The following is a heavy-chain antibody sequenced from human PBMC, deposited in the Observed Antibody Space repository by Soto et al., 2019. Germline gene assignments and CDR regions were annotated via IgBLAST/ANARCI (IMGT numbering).Heavy chain of an antibody. CDR1: GFTSSSYW. J-gene: IGHJ6*02. D-gene: IGHD6-19*01. V-gene: IGHV3-74*01. CDR3: ARIGSSSGWLYYYYGMDV. Sequence: GGSLRLSCAASGFTSSSYWMHWVRQAPGKGLVWVSRINSDGGSTSYADSVKGRFTISRDNAKNTLYLQMNSLRAEDTAVYYCARIGSSSGWLYYYYGMDVWGQGTTVTVSS. CDR2: INSDGGST.